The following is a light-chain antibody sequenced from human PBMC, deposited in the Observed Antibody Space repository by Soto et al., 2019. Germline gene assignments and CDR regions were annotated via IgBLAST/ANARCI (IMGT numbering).Light chain of an antibody. CDR3: SSYTTSNTRQIV. CDR2: DVS. V-gene: IGLV2-14*03. CDR1: SSDVGGYNY. J-gene: IGLJ1*01. Sequence: QSALTQPASVSGSPGQSITISCTGTSSDVGGYNYVSWYQHRPGEAPKLMIYDVSNRPSGVSNRFSGSKSGNTASLTISGLQPEYEADYYCSSYTTSNTRQIVVGTGTKVTVL.